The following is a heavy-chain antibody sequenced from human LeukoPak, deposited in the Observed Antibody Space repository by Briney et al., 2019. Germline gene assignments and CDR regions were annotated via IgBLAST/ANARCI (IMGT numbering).Heavy chain of an antibody. D-gene: IGHD4-17*01. CDR1: GLTFGSYE. CDR2: IISSGSTT. CDR3: ARGLDYGDYFDY. J-gene: IGHJ4*02. V-gene: IGHV3-48*03. Sequence: GRSLRLSRAASGLTFGSYEMNCVSQPAGRWMGWGSYIISSGSTTYHADSVKVQFTISRDNARNSLYLQMNSLRAEDTAVYYCARGLDYGDYFDYWGQGTLVTVSS.